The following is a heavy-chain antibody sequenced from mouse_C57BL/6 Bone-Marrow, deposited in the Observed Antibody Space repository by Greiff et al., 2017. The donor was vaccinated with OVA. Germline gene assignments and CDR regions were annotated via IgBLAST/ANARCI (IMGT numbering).Heavy chain of an antibody. V-gene: IGHV1-69*01. CDR2: IDPSDSYT. CDR1: GYTFTSYW. CDR3: ARGEDYAMDY. J-gene: IGHJ4*01. Sequence: QVQLQQPGAELVMPGASVKLSCKASGYTFTSYWMHWVKQRPGHGLEWIGEIDPSDSYTNYNQKFKGKSTLTVDKSSSTAYMQLSSLTSEDSAVYYCARGEDYAMDYWGQGTSVTVSS.